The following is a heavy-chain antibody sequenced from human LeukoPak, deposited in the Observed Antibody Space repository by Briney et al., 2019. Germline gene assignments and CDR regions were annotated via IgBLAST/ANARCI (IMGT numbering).Heavy chain of an antibody. CDR3: ARDHAYGPDY. CDR1: GYRFTVHY. CDR2: IKPYNDAT. D-gene: IGHD3-16*01. Sequence: ASLKLSCKTSGYRFTVHYLHRLRQGPGQGLGLMGWIKPYNDATTFSQNFQVKVTMTSDRSINTAYMELSSLTSDDTAMYYCARDHAYGPDYWGQGALVTVSA. J-gene: IGHJ4*02. V-gene: IGHV1-2*02.